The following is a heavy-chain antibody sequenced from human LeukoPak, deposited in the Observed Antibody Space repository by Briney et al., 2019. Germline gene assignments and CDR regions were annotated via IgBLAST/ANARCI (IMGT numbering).Heavy chain of an antibody. Sequence: GGSLRLSCAASGFTFSSYAMSWPRQAPEKGLEWVSGISGNGGGTYYADSVKGRFTISRDNSKNTLYLQMNSLRAEDTAVYYCAKSFGYSRSWFDYWGQGTPVTVSS. V-gene: IGHV3-23*01. CDR3: AKSFGYSRSWFDY. CDR1: GFTFSSYA. J-gene: IGHJ4*02. D-gene: IGHD6-13*01. CDR2: ISGNGGGT.